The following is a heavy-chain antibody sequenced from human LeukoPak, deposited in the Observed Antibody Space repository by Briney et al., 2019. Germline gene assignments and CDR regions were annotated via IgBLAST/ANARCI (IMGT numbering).Heavy chain of an antibody. D-gene: IGHD1-26*01. V-gene: IGHV3-21*01. CDR1: GFTFSSYS. Sequence: PGGSLRLSCAASGFTFSSYSMNWVRQAPGKGLEWVSSISSSSSYIYYADSVKGRFTISRDNAKNSLYLQMNSLRAEDTAVYYCARDPSGSYYVGPNWFDPWGQGTLVTVSS. J-gene: IGHJ5*02. CDR3: ARDPSGSYYVGPNWFDP. CDR2: ISSSSSYI.